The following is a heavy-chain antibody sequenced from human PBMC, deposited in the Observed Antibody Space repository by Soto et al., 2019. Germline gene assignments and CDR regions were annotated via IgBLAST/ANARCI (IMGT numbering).Heavy chain of an antibody. CDR3: ARVVRLGELSFLRDWYFDL. V-gene: IGHV1-69*01. J-gene: IGHJ2*01. D-gene: IGHD3-16*02. CDR2: IIPIFGTA. Sequence: QVQLVQSGAEVKKPGSSVKVSCKASGGTFSSYAISWVRQSPGQVLEWLGGIIPIFGTANYAQKFQRRVTITADASTSTAYIELSSLRSEDTAVYYCARVVRLGELSFLRDWYFDLWGRGTLVTVSS. CDR1: GGTFSSYA.